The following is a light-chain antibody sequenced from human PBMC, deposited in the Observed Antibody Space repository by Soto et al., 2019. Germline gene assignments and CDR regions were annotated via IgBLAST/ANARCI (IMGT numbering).Light chain of an antibody. CDR3: QQRSNWPTT. CDR1: QSVSSSY. CDR2: GAS. J-gene: IGKJ1*01. V-gene: IGKV3D-20*02. Sequence: EIVLTQSPGTLSLSPGERATLSCRASQSVSSSYLAWYQQKPGQAPRLLIYGASSRATGIPDRFSGSGSGTDFTLTISSLEPEDFAVYYCQQRSNWPTTFGQGTKVEIK.